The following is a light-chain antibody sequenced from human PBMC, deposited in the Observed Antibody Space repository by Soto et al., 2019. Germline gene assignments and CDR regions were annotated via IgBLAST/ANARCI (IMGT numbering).Light chain of an antibody. Sequence: QSVLTQPPSASGTPGQRVTISCSGSSSNIGSNYVYWYQQLPGTAPKLLIYRNNQRPSGVPDRFSGSKSGTSASLAISGLRYEDEADYDCAAWDDSLSGNVVFGGGTKLTVL. CDR2: RNN. J-gene: IGLJ2*01. CDR1: SSNIGSNY. CDR3: AAWDDSLSGNVV. V-gene: IGLV1-47*01.